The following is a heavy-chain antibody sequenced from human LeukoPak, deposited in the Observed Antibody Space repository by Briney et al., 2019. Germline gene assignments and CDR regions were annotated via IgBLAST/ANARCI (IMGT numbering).Heavy chain of an antibody. V-gene: IGHV4-59*11. CDR3: ARDSSSGYYYYMDV. CDR1: GGSISSHY. CDR2: FYYSGSA. Sequence: SETLSLTCTVSGGSISSHYWSWIRQPPGKGLEWIGYFYYSGSANYNPSLKSRVTISVDTSKNQFSLKLSSVTTADTAVYYCARDSSSGYYYYMDVWGKGTTVTVSS. J-gene: IGHJ6*03. D-gene: IGHD6-6*01.